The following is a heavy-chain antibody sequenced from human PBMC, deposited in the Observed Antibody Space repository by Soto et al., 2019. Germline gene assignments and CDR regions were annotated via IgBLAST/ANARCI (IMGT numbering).Heavy chain of an antibody. CDR1: GCTFSSYA. Sequence: SVKVSCKASGCTFSSYAISWVRQAPGQGLEWMGGIIPIFGTANYAQKFQGRVTITADESTSTAYMELSSLRSEDTAVYYCARDRTVAGFTGYYGMDVWGQGTTVTVSS. J-gene: IGHJ6*02. CDR2: IIPIFGTA. D-gene: IGHD6-19*01. CDR3: ARDRTVAGFTGYYGMDV. V-gene: IGHV1-69*13.